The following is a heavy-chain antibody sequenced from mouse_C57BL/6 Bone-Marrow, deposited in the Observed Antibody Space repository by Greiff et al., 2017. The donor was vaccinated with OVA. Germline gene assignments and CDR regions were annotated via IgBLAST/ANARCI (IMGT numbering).Heavy chain of an antibody. D-gene: IGHD2-2*01. CDR2: IYPRSGNT. CDR3: ASSTMVTTGYFDY. CDR1: GYTFTSYG. J-gene: IGHJ2*01. Sequence: VKLVESGAELARPGASVKLSCKASGYTFTSYGISWVKQRTGQGLEWIGEIYPRSGNTYYNEKFKGKATLTADKSSSTAYMELRSLTSEDSAVYFCASSTMVTTGYFDYWGQGTTLTVSS. V-gene: IGHV1-81*01.